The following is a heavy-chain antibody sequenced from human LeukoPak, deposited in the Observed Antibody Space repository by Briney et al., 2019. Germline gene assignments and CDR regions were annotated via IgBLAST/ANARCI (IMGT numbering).Heavy chain of an antibody. CDR3: ARVNGWFGEFYLDY. V-gene: IGHV4-59*01. Sequence: PSETLSLTCTVSGGSISSYYWSWIRQPPGKGLEWIGYIYYSGSTNYNPSLKSRVTISVDTSKNQFSLKLSSVTAADTAVYYCARVNGWFGEFYLDYWGQGTLVTVSS. CDR1: GGSISSYY. D-gene: IGHD3-10*01. J-gene: IGHJ4*02. CDR2: IYYSGST.